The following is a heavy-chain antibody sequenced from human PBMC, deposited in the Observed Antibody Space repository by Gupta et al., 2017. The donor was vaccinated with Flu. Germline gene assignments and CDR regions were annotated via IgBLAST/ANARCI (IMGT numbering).Heavy chain of an antibody. CDR3: ARTHPPYCSSTSCSDAFDI. CDR1: GYTLTGCS. Sequence: QVQLVQSGAEVKKPGASLRVSCKASGYTLTGCSMHWLRQSPGQGLEWMGWINPNSGGTNYAQKFQGRVTMTRDTSISTAYMELSRLRSDDTAVYYCARTHPPYCSSTSCSDAFDIWGQGTMVTVSS. CDR2: INPNSGGT. J-gene: IGHJ3*02. V-gene: IGHV1-2*02. D-gene: IGHD2-2*01.